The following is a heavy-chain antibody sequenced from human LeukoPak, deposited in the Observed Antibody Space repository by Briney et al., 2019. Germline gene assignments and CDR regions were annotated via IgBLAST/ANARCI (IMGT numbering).Heavy chain of an antibody. CDR2: ISYDGSNK. J-gene: IGHJ6*02. V-gene: IGHV3-30*18. CDR3: AKSYFDLYYYYYGMDV. CDR1: GFTFSSYG. Sequence: GGSLRLSCAASGFTFSSYGMHWVRQAPGKGLEWVAVISYDGSNKYYADSVKGRFTISRDNSKNTLYLQMNSLRAEDTAVYYCAKSYFDLYYYYYGMDVWGQGTTVTVSS. D-gene: IGHD3-9*01.